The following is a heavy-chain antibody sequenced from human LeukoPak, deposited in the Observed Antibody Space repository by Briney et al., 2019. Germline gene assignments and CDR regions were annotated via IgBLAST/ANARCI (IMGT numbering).Heavy chain of an antibody. Sequence: SETLSLTCTVSGGSISSYYWSWIRQHPGKGLEWIGYIYYSGSTYYNPSLKSRVTISVDTSKNQFSLKLSSVTAADTAVYYCARDPDSSSSPYFDYWGQGTLVTVSS. CDR3: ARDPDSSSSPYFDY. CDR2: IYYSGST. D-gene: IGHD6-13*01. J-gene: IGHJ4*02. V-gene: IGHV4-59*06. CDR1: GGSISSYY.